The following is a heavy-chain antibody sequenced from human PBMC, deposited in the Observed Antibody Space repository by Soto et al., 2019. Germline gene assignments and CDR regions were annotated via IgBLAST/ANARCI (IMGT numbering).Heavy chain of an antibody. Sequence: QVQLVESGGGVVQPGRSLRLSCAASGFTFSRYSVHWVRQAPGKGLEWVAAISYDETNESYADSVKGRFTISRDNSKNTMFLQMCSLRPEDTAVYFCSRAPFDSSGYFAYWGQGTLVTVSS. J-gene: IGHJ4*02. CDR1: GFTFSRYS. D-gene: IGHD3-22*01. CDR3: SRAPFDSSGYFAY. CDR2: ISYDETNE. V-gene: IGHV3-30-3*01.